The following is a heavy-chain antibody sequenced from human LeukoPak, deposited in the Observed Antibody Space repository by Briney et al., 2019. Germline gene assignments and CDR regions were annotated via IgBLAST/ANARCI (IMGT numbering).Heavy chain of an antibody. V-gene: IGHV7-4-1*02. CDR2: INTNTGNP. CDR1: GYTFTSYA. D-gene: IGHD3-3*01. Sequence: VASVKVSCKASGYTFTSYAMNWVRQAPGQGLEWMGWINTNTGNPTYAQGFTGRFVFSLDTSVSTAYLQISSLKAEDTAVYYCARPDQALEWLYTFYMAVWGKGTTVTVSS. CDR3: ARPDQALEWLYTFYMAV. J-gene: IGHJ6*03.